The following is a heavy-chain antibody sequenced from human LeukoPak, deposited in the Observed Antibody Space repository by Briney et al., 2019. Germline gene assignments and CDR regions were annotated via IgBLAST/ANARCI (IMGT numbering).Heavy chain of an antibody. V-gene: IGHV1-18*01. CDR2: ITVYNGNT. CDR1: GYTFASYD. CDR3: ARDAFGELSSWFDP. D-gene: IGHD3-10*01. J-gene: IGHJ5*02. Sequence: ASVKVSCTASGYTFASYDIIWVRQAPGQGLEWMGWITVYNGNTKYAQKLQGRVTMTTDTSTNTAYMELRSLRSDGTAVYYCARDAFGELSSWFDPWGQGTLVTVSS.